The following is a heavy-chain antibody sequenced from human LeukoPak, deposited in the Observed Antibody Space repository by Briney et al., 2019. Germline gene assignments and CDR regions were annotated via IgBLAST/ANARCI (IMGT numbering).Heavy chain of an antibody. CDR2: ISYDGSNK. J-gene: IGHJ4*02. Sequence: GGSLRLSCAASGFTFSSYATHWVRQAPGKGLEWVAVISYDGSNKYYADSVKGRFTISRDNSKNSLYLQMNSLRAEDTAVYYCAKNLPAAILFDYWGQGTLVTVSS. D-gene: IGHD2-2*01. CDR1: GFTFSSYA. CDR3: AKNLPAAILFDY. V-gene: IGHV3-30-3*02.